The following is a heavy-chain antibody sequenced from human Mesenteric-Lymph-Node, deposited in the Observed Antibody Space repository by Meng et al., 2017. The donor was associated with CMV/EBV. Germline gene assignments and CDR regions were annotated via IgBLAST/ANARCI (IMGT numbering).Heavy chain of an antibody. CDR2: ISNSGDST. V-gene: IGHV3-23*01. CDR3: AKGPGGKGARQDY. CDR1: RFTFSTYV. J-gene: IGHJ4*02. Sequence: GESLKISCAASRFTFSTYVMNWVREAPGRGLEWVSTISNSGDSTYSADSVKGRFTISRDNSKNTLYLQMNSLRAEDTAVYYCAKGPGGKGARQDYWGQGTLVTVSS. D-gene: IGHD1-26*01.